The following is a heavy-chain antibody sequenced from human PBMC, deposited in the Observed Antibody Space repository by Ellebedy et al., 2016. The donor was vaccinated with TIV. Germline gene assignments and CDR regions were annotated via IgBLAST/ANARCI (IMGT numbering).Heavy chain of an antibody. V-gene: IGHV3-21*01. D-gene: IGHD5-18*01. J-gene: IGHJ6*03. Sequence: GESLKLSCAASGFTFSSYSMNWVRQAPGKGLEWVSSISSGSSYIYCADSVKGRFTISRVNAKNSLYLHMNSLRAEDTAVYYCARRAGTAMVSGIYYYYYYMDVWGKGTTVTGSS. CDR1: GFTFSSYS. CDR3: ARRAGTAMVSGIYYYYYYMDV. CDR2: ISSGSSYI.